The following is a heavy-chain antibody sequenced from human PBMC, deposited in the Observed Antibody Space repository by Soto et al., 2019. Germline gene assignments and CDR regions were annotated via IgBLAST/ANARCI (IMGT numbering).Heavy chain of an antibody. D-gene: IGHD3-10*01. CDR1: GYTFSSYY. V-gene: IGHV1-46*01. CDR2: IHPSTGST. J-gene: IGHJ4*02. Sequence: QVQLVQSGAEMKKPGASVKVSCKAAGYTFSSYYMHWVRKAPGQGLEWMGIIHPSTGSTSYAQNFQDRVTMTTDTSTSTVYMELSSLTPEDTAVYYCARVALLRFGKLSQFDYWGQGTLVTVSP. CDR3: ARVALLRFGKLSQFDY.